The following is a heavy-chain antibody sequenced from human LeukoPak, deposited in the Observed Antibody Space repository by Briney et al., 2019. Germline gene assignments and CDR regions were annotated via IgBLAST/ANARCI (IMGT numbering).Heavy chain of an antibody. CDR1: GFTFSSYS. CDR2: ISSSSSYI. Sequence: GGSLRLSCAASGFTFSSYSMNWVRQAPGKGLEWVSSISSSSSYIYYADLVKGRFTISRDNAKNSLYLQMNSLRAEDTAVYYCARVRKLELRYWGQGTPVTVSS. V-gene: IGHV3-21*01. D-gene: IGHD1-7*01. CDR3: ARVRKLELRY. J-gene: IGHJ4*02.